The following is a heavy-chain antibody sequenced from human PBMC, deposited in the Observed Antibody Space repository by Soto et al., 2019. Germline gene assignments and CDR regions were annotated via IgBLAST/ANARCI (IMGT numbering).Heavy chain of an antibody. D-gene: IGHD3-3*01. Sequence: SETLSLTCGVSGASIRGGGQSWSWIRQPPGKGLEWIGYIYHRGNTYYNPSLKSRVIMSVDESKKQFSLNLNSVTAADTAVYYCARVVWSGKVTHWLDTCGPGTRVTVS. J-gene: IGHJ5*02. CDR2: IYHRGNT. CDR3: ARVVWSGKVTHWLDT. V-gene: IGHV4-30-2*01. CDR1: GASIRGGGQS.